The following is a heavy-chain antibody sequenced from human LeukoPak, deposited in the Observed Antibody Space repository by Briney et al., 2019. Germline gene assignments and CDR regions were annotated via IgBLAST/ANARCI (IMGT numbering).Heavy chain of an antibody. CDR2: IYYSGST. J-gene: IGHJ4*02. D-gene: IGHD3-16*02. Sequence: SETLSLTCTVSGGSISSSSYYWGWIRQPPGKGLEWIGSIYYSGSTYYNPSLKSRVTISVDTSKNQFSLKLSSVTAADTAVYYCARVRCTPPSIMITFGGVIVCDYFDYWGQGTLVTVSS. CDR3: ARVRCTPPSIMITFGGVIVCDYFDY. V-gene: IGHV4-39*01. CDR1: GGSISSSSYY.